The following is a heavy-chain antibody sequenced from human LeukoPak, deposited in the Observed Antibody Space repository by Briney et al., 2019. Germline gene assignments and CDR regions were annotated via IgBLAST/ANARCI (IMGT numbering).Heavy chain of an antibody. CDR1: GFTFGDYA. V-gene: IGHV3-49*04. Sequence: TGGSLRLSCTASGFTFGDYAMSWVRQAPGKGLEWVGFIRSKAYGGTTEYAASVKGRFTISRDDSNSIAYLQMNSLKTEDTAVYYCTRGRRDGYNSPFFLWGQGTLVTVSS. CDR3: TRGRRDGYNSPFFL. D-gene: IGHD5-24*01. CDR2: IRSKAYGGTT. J-gene: IGHJ4*02.